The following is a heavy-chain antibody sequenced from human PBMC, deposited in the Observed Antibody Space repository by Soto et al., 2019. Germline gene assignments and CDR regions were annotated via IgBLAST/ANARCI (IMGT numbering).Heavy chain of an antibody. D-gene: IGHD2-8*01. V-gene: IGHV3-74*01. Sequence: ETLSLTXTVSGGSISSSSYHWGRVRQAPGKGLVWVSRINSDGSSTSYADSVKGRFTISRDNAKNTLYLQMNSLRAEDTAVYYCARMVYDNWFDPWGQGTLVTVSS. CDR3: ARMVYDNWFDP. CDR1: GGSISSSS. CDR2: INSDGSST. J-gene: IGHJ5*02.